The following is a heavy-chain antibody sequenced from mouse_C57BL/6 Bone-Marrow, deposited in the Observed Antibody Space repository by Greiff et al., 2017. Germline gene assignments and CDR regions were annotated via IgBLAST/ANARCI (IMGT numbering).Heavy chain of an antibody. V-gene: IGHV1-56*01. Sequence: QVQLKQSGPELVRPGASVKISCTASGYTFTSHWMHWVRQRPGQGLEWLGEIFPGSGSTYYNEPFTGQSTLTVDTTSSTAYMQLSSLTSEDSAVYFCARSGDWGQGTTLTVSS. CDR3: ARSGD. J-gene: IGHJ2*01. CDR1: GYTFTSHW. CDR2: IFPGSGST.